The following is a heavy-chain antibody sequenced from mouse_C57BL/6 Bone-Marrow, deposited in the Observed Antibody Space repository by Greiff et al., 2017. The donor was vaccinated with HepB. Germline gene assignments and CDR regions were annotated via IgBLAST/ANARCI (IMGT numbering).Heavy chain of an antibody. V-gene: IGHV1-64*01. D-gene: IGHD4-1*01. J-gene: IGHJ2*01. CDR3: ARGLTGNY. Sequence: QVQLKQPGAELVKPGASVKLSCKASGYTFTSYWMHWVKQRPGQGLEWIGMIHPNSGSTNYNEKFKSKATLTVDKSSSTAYMQISSLTSEDSAVYYCARGLTGNYWGQGTTLTVSS. CDR2: IHPNSGST. CDR1: GYTFTSYW.